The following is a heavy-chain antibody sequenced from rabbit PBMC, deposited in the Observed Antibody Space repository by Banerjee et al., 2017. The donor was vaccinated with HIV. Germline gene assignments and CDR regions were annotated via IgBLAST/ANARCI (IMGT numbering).Heavy chain of an antibody. CDR2: IYNGDGRT. CDR1: GFIFSTYG. Sequence: QEQLEESGGGLVKPEGSLTLTCKASGFIFSTYGVSWVRQAPGKGLEWIGCIYNGDGRTYYASWVNGRFTISKTSSTTVTLQMTSLTAADTATYFCAIHGDGNSYNLWGPGTLVTVS. J-gene: IGHJ4*01. D-gene: IGHD8-1*01. CDR3: AIHGDGNSYNL. V-gene: IGHV1S47*01.